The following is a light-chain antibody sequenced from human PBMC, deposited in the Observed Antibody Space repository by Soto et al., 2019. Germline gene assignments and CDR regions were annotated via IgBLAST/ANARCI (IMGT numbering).Light chain of an antibody. V-gene: IGLV9-49*01. Sequence: QLVLTQPPSASASLRASVTLTCTLSSGYSNYKVDWYQQRPGKGPRFVMRVGTGGIVGSKGDGIPDRFSVLGSGLNRYLTIKNIQEEDESDYHCGADHGSGSNFVKVFGGGTKLTVL. CDR2: VGTGGIVG. CDR3: GADHGSGSNFVKV. CDR1: SGYSNYK. J-gene: IGLJ2*01.